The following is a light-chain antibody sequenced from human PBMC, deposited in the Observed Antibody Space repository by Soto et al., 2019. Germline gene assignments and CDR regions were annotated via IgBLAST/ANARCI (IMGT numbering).Light chain of an antibody. Sequence: DIQMTQSPSTLPASVGDRVTITCRASQSISSWLAWYQQKPGKAPKLLIYKASSLESGVPSRFSGSGSGTEFTLTISSLQPEDFATYYCQQSYSTLTFGPGTKVDIK. V-gene: IGKV1-5*03. J-gene: IGKJ3*01. CDR3: QQSYSTLT. CDR2: KAS. CDR1: QSISSW.